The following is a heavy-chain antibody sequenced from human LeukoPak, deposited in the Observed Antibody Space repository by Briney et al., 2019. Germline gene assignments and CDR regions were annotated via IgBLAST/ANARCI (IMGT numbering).Heavy chain of an antibody. CDR2: IIPIFGTA. CDR3: ARGGSPFLEWLLSSHYYYYMDV. D-gene: IGHD3-3*01. V-gene: IGHV1-69*13. Sequence: SVKVSCKASGGTFISYAISWVRQAPGQGLEWMGGIIPIFGTANYAQKFQGRVTITADESTSTAYMELSSLRSEDTAVYYCARGGSPFLEWLLSSHYYYYMDVWGKGTTVTVSS. J-gene: IGHJ6*03. CDR1: GGTFISYA.